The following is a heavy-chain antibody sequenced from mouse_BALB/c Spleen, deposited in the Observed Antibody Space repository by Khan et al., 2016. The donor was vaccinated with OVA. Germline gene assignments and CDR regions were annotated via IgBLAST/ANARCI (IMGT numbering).Heavy chain of an antibody. V-gene: IGHV1-4*01. D-gene: IGHD2-14*01. CDR1: GYTFTTYT. Sequence: VQLQESGAELARPGASVKMSCKASGYTFTTYTIHWVKQRPGQGLEWIGYIIPSTDYTTYNQKFKDKATLTADKSSSTAYMQLSSLTSDESAVYYCAKAGAYYRSDGWFAYWGQGTLVTVSA. J-gene: IGHJ3*01. CDR3: AKAGAYYRSDGWFAY. CDR2: IIPSTDYT.